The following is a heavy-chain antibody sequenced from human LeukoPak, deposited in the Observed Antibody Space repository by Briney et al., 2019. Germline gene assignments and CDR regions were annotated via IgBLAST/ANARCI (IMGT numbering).Heavy chain of an antibody. CDR1: GFTVRSNY. V-gene: IGHV3-66*02. CDR3: ASPNYPLGDFDY. J-gene: IGHJ4*02. CDR2: IYTGGGT. Sequence: GGSLRLSCAASGFTVRSNYMSWVRQAPEKRLEWVSVIYTGGGTYYADSVKGRFTISRDNSKNTLYLQMNSLRVEDTAVYYCASPNYPLGDFDYWGQGTLLTVSS. D-gene: IGHD4/OR15-4a*01.